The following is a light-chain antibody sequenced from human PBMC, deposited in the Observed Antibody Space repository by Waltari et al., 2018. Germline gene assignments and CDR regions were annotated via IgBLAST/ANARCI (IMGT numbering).Light chain of an antibody. Sequence: WYHKHPDKAPKIIMSKVSERPSGVSNRFSCSKSDNTASLTISGHQAEDEAHYYCCSYTDGNTLVFGGGTKLTVL. CDR2: KVS. V-gene: IGLV2-23*02. J-gene: IGLJ2*01. CDR3: CSYTDGNTLV.